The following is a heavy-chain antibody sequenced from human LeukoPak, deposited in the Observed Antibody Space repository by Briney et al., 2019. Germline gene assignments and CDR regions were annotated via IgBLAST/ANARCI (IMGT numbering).Heavy chain of an antibody. J-gene: IGHJ6*02. CDR2: IYYSGST. CDR3: ARGADGGATYYYYYGMDV. CDR1: GGSISSYY. V-gene: IGHV4-59*01. Sequence: SETLSLTCTVSGGSISSYYWSWLRQPPGRGLEWIGYIYYSGSTNYNPSLKSRVTISVDTSKNQFSLKLSSVTAADTAVYYCARGADGGATYYYYYGMDVWGQGTTVTVSS. D-gene: IGHD1-26*01.